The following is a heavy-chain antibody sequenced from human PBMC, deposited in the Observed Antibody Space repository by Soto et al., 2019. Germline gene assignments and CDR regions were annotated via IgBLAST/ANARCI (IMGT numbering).Heavy chain of an antibody. CDR1: GGGNLRDYR. CDR3: ARSDGSCGSCYSVVGY. D-gene: IGHD2-15*01. CDR2: IIPKLGSA. Sequence: GASVKVSCKASGGGNLRDYRTTWVRRAPGQGLEWMGGIIPKLGSANYAQNFQGRVTVTADESTNTVYMELRSLRSDDTAVYYCARSDGSCGSCYSVVGYWGQGTLVTVSS. V-gene: IGHV1-69*13. J-gene: IGHJ4*02.